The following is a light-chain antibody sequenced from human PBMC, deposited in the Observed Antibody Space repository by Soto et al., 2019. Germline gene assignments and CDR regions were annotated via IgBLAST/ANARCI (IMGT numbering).Light chain of an antibody. Sequence: EIVMTQSPATLSVSPGVRATLSCRASQSVSNNLAWYQQKPGQAPRLLIYDASTRATGIPARFSGSGSGMEFTLTISSLQSEEFAVYYCQQYNNWPLYSFGQGTRLEIK. CDR1: QSVSNN. CDR3: QQYNNWPLYS. J-gene: IGKJ2*03. V-gene: IGKV3-15*01. CDR2: DAS.